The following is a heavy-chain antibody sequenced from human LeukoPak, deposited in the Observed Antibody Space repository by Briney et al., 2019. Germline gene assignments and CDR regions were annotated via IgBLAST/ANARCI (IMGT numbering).Heavy chain of an antibody. CDR3: ARSGRLDYGMDV. J-gene: IGHJ6*02. Sequence: SETLSLTCTVSGGSISSYYWSWIRQPPGKGLEWIGYIYYSGSTNYNPSLKSRVTISVDTSKNQSSLKLSSVTAADTAVYYCARSGRLDYGMDVWGQGTTVTVSS. CDR1: GGSISSYY. V-gene: IGHV4-59*01. CDR2: IYYSGST. D-gene: IGHD2-21*01.